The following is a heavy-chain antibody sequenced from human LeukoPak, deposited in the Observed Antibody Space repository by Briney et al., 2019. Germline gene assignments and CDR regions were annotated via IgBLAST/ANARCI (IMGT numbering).Heavy chain of an antibody. J-gene: IGHJ6*03. V-gene: IGHV4-59*01. CDR2: IYYSGST. CDR1: GGSISSYY. Sequence: SGTLSLTCTVSGGSISSYYWSWIRQPPGKGLEWIGYIYYSGSTNYIPSLKSRVTISVDTSKNQFSLKLSSVTAADTAVYYCARGGSGWYRVYYYYMDVWGKGTTVTVSS. CDR3: ARGGSGWYRVYYYYMDV. D-gene: IGHD6-19*01.